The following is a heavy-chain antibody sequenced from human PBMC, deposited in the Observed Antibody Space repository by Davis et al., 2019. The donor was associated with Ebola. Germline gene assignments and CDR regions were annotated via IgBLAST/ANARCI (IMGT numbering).Heavy chain of an antibody. D-gene: IGHD1-26*01. CDR1: GFTFSSYS. CDR2: ISSSSSYI. Sequence: GESLKISCAASGFTFSSYSMNWVRQAPGKGLEWVSSISSSSSYIYYADSVKGRFTISRDNAKNSLYLQMNSLRAEDTAVYYCAKAGGEWELFFDYWGQGTLVTVSS. V-gene: IGHV3-21*01. CDR3: AKAGGEWELFFDY. J-gene: IGHJ4*02.